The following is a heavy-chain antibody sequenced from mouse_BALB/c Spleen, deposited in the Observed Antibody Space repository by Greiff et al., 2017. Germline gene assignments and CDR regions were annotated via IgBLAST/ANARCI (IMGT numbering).Heavy chain of an antibody. V-gene: IGHV5-12-1*01. Sequence: EVKVVESGGGLVKPGGSLKLSCAASGFAFSSYDMSWVRQTPEKRLEWVAYISSGGGSTYYPDTVKGRFTISRDNAKNTLYLQMSSLKSEDTAMYYCARGNYYGYYFDYWGQGTTLTVSS. CDR1: GFAFSSYD. D-gene: IGHD1-1*01. CDR3: ARGNYYGYYFDY. J-gene: IGHJ2*01. CDR2: ISSGGGST.